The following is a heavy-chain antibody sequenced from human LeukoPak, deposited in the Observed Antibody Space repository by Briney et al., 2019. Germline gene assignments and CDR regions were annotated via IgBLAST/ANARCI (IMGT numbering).Heavy chain of an antibody. CDR2: INWNGGST. J-gene: IGHJ5*02. CDR3: ARRIVVVAPNRAPYNWFDP. Sequence: GGSLRLSCAASGFTFDDYGMSWVRQAPGKGLEWVSGINWNGGSTGYADSVKGRFTISRDNAKNSLYLQMNSLRAEDTALYYCARRIVVVAPNRAPYNWFDPWGQGTLVTVSS. V-gene: IGHV3-20*04. CDR1: GFTFDDYG. D-gene: IGHD2-15*01.